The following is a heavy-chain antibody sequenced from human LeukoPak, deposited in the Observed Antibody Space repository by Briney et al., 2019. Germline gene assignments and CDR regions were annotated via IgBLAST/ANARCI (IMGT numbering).Heavy chain of an antibody. CDR1: GGSISGSH. J-gene: IGHJ5*02. V-gene: IGHV4-59*12. Sequence: NPSETLSLTCLVSGGSISGSHWSWIRQPPGKGLEWIGYIHYTGSTDYNPSLRSRVTLSIDMSKNQFSLKLSSVTAADTAVYYCARGYYGEIDPWGQGTLVTVSS. D-gene: IGHD4-17*01. CDR3: ARGYYGEIDP. CDR2: IHYTGST.